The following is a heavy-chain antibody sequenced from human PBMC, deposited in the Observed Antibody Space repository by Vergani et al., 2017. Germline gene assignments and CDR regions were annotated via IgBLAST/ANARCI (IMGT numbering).Heavy chain of an antibody. V-gene: IGHV3-9*01. D-gene: IGHD2-2*01. CDR2: ISWNSGSI. CDR3: AKVNHCCSSTSCYFDY. Sequence: EVQLVESGGGLVQPGRSLRLSCAASGFTFDDYAMHWVRQAPGKGLEWVSGISWNSGSIGYADSVKGRFTISRDNAKNSLYLQMNSLRAEDTALYYCAKVNHCCSSTSCYFDYWGQGTLVTVSS. CDR1: GFTFDDYA. J-gene: IGHJ4*02.